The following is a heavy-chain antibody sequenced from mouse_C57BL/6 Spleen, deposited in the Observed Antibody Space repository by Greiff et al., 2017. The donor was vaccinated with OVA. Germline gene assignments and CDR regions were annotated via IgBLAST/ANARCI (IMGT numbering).Heavy chain of an antibody. CDR2: IDPSDSYT. CDR1: GYTFTSYW. CDR3: ARPHYYGSSGFAY. D-gene: IGHD1-1*01. V-gene: IGHV1-69*01. Sequence: QVQLQQPGAELVMPGASVKLSCKASGYTFTSYWMHWVKQRPGQGLEWIGEIDPSDSYTNYNQKFKGKSTLTVDKSSSTAYMQLSSLTSEDSAVYYCARPHYYGSSGFAYWGQGTLVTVSA. J-gene: IGHJ3*01.